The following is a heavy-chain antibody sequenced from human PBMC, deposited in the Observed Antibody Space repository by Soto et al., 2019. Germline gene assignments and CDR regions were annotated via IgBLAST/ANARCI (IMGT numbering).Heavy chain of an antibody. Sequence: LFLTCAVYDGALSVYCWSWIRQPPGKGLEWIGEINHSGSTNYNPSLKSRVTISVDTSKNQFSLKLSSVTAADTAVYYCARAYYDFWSGYYVRCTFDYWGQGTLVTVSS. CDR1: DGALSVYC. D-gene: IGHD3-3*01. CDR3: ARAYYDFWSGYYVRCTFDY. CDR2: INHSGST. J-gene: IGHJ4*02. V-gene: IGHV4-34*01.